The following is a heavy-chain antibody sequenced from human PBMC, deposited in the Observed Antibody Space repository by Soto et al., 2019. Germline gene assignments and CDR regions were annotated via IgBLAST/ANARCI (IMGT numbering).Heavy chain of an antibody. D-gene: IGHD3-9*01. J-gene: IGHJ4*02. CDR3: AREWANYDTLTGKLDS. V-gene: IGHV3-11*06. Sequence: NPGGSLRLSCAASGFTFSDYYMSWIRQAPGKGLEWVSYISSSSSYTNYADSVKGRFTISRDNAKNSLYLQMNSLRAEDTAVYYCAREWANYDTLTGKLDSWGQGTLVTVSS. CDR1: GFTFSDYY. CDR2: ISSSSSYT.